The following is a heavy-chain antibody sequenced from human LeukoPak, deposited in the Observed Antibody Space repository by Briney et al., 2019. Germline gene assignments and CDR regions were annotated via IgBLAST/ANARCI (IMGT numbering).Heavy chain of an antibody. CDR3: ARANTAMVIDY. J-gene: IGHJ4*02. D-gene: IGHD5-18*01. CDR2: IYDSGST. V-gene: IGHV4-39*01. CDR1: GGSIRSSYYY. Sequence: SETLSLTCTVSGGSIRSSYYYWGWIRQPPGKGLEWIGSIYDSGSTYYNPSLKSRVTISVDTSKNQFSLKLNSVTAADTAVYYCARANTAMVIDYWGQGTLVTVSS.